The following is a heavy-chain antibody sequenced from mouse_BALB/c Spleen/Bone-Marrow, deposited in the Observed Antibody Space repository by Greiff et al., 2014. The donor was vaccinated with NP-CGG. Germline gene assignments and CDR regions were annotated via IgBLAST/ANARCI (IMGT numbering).Heavy chain of an antibody. V-gene: IGHV1-31*01. CDR2: IYPYNGVS. J-gene: IGHJ1*01. CDR3: KSRGEYFDV. CDR1: GYSFTGYY. Sequence: EVQLQQSGPGLVKPGASVKISCKASGYSFTGYYMHWVKQSHGNSLDWIGYIYPYNGVSSYNQKFKGKATLTVDKSSSTAYMELRSLTSDDSAVYYCKSRGEYFDVWGAGTTVTVSS.